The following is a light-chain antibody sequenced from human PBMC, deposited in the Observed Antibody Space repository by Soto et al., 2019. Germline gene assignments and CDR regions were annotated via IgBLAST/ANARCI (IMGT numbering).Light chain of an antibody. CDR3: CSYAGSYTYV. V-gene: IGLV2-11*01. Sequence: QSALTQPRSVSGSPGQSVTISCTGTSSDVGGHNYVSWYQQHPGKAPKLMISSVSKRPSGVPDRFSGSKSGNTASLTISGLQADDEADYYCCSYAGSYTYVFGTGTKVTVL. CDR2: SVS. CDR1: SSDVGGHNY. J-gene: IGLJ1*01.